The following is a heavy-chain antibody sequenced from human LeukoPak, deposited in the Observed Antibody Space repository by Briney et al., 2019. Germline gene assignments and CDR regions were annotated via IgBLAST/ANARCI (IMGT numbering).Heavy chain of an antibody. D-gene: IGHD6-19*01. J-gene: IGHJ4*02. CDR1: GYTFTGYY. Sequence: GASVKVSCKASGYTFTGYYMHWVRQAPGQGLEWMGWIYPNSGGTNYAQKFQGRVTMTRDTSISTVYMELRRLRSEDTAVYYCARVYSSGWPIEYWGQGTLVTVSS. CDR2: IYPNSGGT. V-gene: IGHV1-2*02. CDR3: ARVYSSGWPIEY.